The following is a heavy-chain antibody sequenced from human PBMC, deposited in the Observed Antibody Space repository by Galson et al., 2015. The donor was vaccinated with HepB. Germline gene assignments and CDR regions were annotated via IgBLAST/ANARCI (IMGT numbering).Heavy chain of an antibody. V-gene: IGHV2-5*02. CDR1: GFSLSTNGVG. CDR3: AHRRGSGEFDP. J-gene: IGHJ5*02. D-gene: IGHD3-10*01. CDR2: IYWDDDK. Sequence: PALVKPTQTLTLTCTFSGFSLSTNGVGVGWIRQPPGKALGWLALIYWDDDKRYSPSLKSRLTITSDTSKNQVVLTMTNMDPVDTATYYCAHRRGSGEFDPWGQGTLVIVSS.